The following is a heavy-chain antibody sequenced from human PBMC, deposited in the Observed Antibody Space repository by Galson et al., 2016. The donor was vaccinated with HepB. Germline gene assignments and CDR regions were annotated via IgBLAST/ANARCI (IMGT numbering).Heavy chain of an antibody. CDR2: IHRDGHT. CDR1: GFNVSDNY. CDR3: ARGLHCTGGRCYCGPWFDA. D-gene: IGHD2-15*01. V-gene: IGHV3-53*01. Sequence: SLRLSCAASGFNVSDNYMTWLRQAPGKGLEWVSVIHRDGHTYLAASVRGRFSISRDNLKNTVYLQMNRLRAEDTAVYYCARGLHCTGGRCYCGPWFDAWGQGALVTVSS. J-gene: IGHJ5*02.